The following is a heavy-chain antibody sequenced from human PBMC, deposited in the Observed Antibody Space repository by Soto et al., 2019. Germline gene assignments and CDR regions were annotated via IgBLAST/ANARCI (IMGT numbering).Heavy chain of an antibody. CDR3: ARGYSYGYSTFDY. D-gene: IGHD5-18*01. CDR2: IYYSGST. CDR1: GGSISSYY. J-gene: IGHJ4*02. V-gene: IGHV4-59*01. Sequence: QVQLQESGPGLVKPSETLSLTCTVSGGSISSYYWSWIRQPPGKGLEWIGYIYYSGSTNYNPSLKSRVTISVDTSKNQFSLKLSSVTAADTAVYYCARGYSYGYSTFDYWGQGTLVTVSS.